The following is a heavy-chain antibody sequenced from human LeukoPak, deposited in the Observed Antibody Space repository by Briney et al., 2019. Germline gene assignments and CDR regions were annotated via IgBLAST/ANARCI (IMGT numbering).Heavy chain of an antibody. CDR1: GDSISDYY. J-gene: IGHJ4*02. D-gene: IGHD1-26*01. CDR2: IYHSGIT. CDR3: ARAWSRVGATFDY. Sequence: PSETLSLTCTVSGDSISDYYWSWIRQPPGRGLEWMGYIYHSGITTYSPSLTSRVTMSVDTAKNQFSLRLNSVTAADTALYYCARAWSRVGATFDYWGQGTLVTVSS. V-gene: IGHV4-59*01.